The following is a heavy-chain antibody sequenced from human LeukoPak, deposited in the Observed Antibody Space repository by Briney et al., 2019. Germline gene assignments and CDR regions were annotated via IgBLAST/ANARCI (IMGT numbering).Heavy chain of an antibody. CDR3: ARDSITFGGFTFDF. Sequence: SETLSLTCTVSGGSISSYYWSWIRQPPGKGLEWIGYIYYSGSTNYNPSLKSRVTISVDTSENQFSLKLSSVTAADTAVYYCARDSITFGGFTFDFWGQGTLVTVSS. CDR1: GGSISSYY. D-gene: IGHD3-16*01. V-gene: IGHV4-59*01. J-gene: IGHJ4*02. CDR2: IYYSGST.